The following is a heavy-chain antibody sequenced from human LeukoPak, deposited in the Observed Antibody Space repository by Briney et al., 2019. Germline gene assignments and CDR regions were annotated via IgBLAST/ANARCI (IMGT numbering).Heavy chain of an antibody. Sequence: GGSLRLSCAASGFSFSSFSMTWVRQAPGKGLKWVSSILVSGGSTYYADSVKGRFSISRDNAKRSLYLQLTSLTAEDTAVYYCARVRSSGSPLDYWGQGTLVTVSS. CDR1: GFSFSSFS. V-gene: IGHV3-23*01. D-gene: IGHD3-10*01. J-gene: IGHJ4*02. CDR2: ILVSGGST. CDR3: ARVRSSGSPLDY.